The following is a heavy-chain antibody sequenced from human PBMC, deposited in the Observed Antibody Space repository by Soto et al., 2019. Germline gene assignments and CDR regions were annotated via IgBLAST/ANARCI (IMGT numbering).Heavy chain of an antibody. CDR1: GDTFKNCV. J-gene: IGHJ6*02. CDR2: IIPLFGTT. Sequence: QVQVVQSGVEARRPGSSVKVSCKASGDTFKNCVISWVRQAPGQGLEWMGGIIPLFGTTDFAQRFQGRLTITTDESTTTAYMELSRLRSEDTATYYCAAELGFVKLSVVWGQGTTPIVSS. V-gene: IGHV1-69*01. D-gene: IGHD7-27*01. CDR3: AAELGFVKLSVV.